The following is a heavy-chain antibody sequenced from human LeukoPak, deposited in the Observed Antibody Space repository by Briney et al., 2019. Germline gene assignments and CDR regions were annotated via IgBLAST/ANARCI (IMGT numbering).Heavy chain of an antibody. CDR2: ISYDGGNK. CDR3: AKIDIAVAGTGDYYYGMDV. CDR1: GFTFSSYG. V-gene: IGHV3-30*18. D-gene: IGHD6-19*01. J-gene: IGHJ6*02. Sequence: GRSLRLSCAASGFTFSSYGMHWVRQAPGKGLEWVAVISYDGGNKYYADSVKGRFTISRDNSKNTLYLQMNSLRAEDTAVYYCAKIDIAVAGTGDYYYGMDVWGQGTTVTVSS.